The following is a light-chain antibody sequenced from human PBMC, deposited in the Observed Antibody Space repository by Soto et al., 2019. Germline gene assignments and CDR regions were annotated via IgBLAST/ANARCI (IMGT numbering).Light chain of an antibody. CDR1: QGVSSN. CDR3: RQYNNWPTFT. V-gene: IGKV3-15*01. CDR2: GAS. Sequence: EIVMTQSPATLSVSPGERATLSCRASQGVSSNLAWYQHKPGQAPRLLIYGASTRATGLPARFSGSGSGTEFTLIINSLQSEDYAVFYCRQYNNWPTFTFGGGTKVEFK. J-gene: IGKJ4*01.